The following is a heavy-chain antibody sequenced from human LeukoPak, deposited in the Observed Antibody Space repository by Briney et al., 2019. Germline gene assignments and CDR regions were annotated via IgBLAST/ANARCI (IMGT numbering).Heavy chain of an antibody. CDR1: GFTFSTYT. Sequence: GGSLRLSCSASGFTFSTYTMSWVRQVPGKGLEWVSSIDYDSSHIYYAASVRGRFTISRDNARNSVYLQMNSLRVEDTAVYYCARDPLRYLRVGHHDYWGQGTLVAASS. CDR2: IDYDSSHI. J-gene: IGHJ4*02. CDR3: ARDPLRYLRVGHHDY. D-gene: IGHD3-9*01. V-gene: IGHV3-21*01.